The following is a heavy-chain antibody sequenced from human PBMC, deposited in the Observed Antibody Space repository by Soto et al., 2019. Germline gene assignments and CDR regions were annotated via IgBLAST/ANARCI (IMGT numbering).Heavy chain of an antibody. J-gene: IGHJ4*02. CDR1: GFTFSSHA. CDR2: ISSDGSNK. CDR3: ARDDEGGSDCDLGY. Sequence: QVQLVESGGGVVQPGRSLRLSCAVSGFTFSSHAMHWVRQAPDKGLEWVALISSDGSNKYYADSVKGRFTTSRDNSKNTMYLQMNRLRVEDTAVYYCARDDEGGSDCDLGYWGQGALVTVSS. V-gene: IGHV3-30-3*01. D-gene: IGHD1-26*01.